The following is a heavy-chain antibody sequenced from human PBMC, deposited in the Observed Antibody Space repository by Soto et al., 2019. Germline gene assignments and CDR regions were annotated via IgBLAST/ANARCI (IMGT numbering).Heavy chain of an antibody. CDR1: GFTFSSYG. D-gene: IGHD2-21*02. Sequence: QVQLVESGGGVVQPGRSLRLSCAASGFTFSSYGMHWVRQAPGKWLEWVAVISYDGSNKYYADSVKGRFTISRDNSKNTLYLQMNSLRAEDTAVYYCAKDSTVVVTAIGSWYFDLWGRGTLVTVSS. V-gene: IGHV3-30*18. CDR2: ISYDGSNK. CDR3: AKDSTVVVTAIGSWYFDL. J-gene: IGHJ2*01.